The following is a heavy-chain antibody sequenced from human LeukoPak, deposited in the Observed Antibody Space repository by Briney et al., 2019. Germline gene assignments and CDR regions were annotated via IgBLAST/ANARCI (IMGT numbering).Heavy chain of an antibody. J-gene: IGHJ3*02. D-gene: IGHD2-15*01. CDR1: GGSISSYY. CDR3: ARTNPTYCSGGSCYGILAFDI. V-gene: IGHV4-59*01. CDR2: IYYSGST. Sequence: SETLSLTCTVSGGSISSYYWSWIRQPPGKGLEWIGYIYYSGSTNYNPSLKSRVTISVDTSKNQFPLKLSSVTAADTAVYYCARTNPTYCSGGSCYGILAFDIWGQGTMVTVSS.